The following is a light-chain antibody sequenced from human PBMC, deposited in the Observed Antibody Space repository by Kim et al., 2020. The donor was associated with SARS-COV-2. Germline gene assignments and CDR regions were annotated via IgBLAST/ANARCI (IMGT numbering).Light chain of an antibody. CDR2: SAS. CDR1: QDVGGW. J-gene: IGKJ2*01. Sequence: SASVGDRVTISCRASQDVGGWLAWYQQRAGSGPTLLIYSASTLDRGVPSRFSGSGSATDFTLTISSLQPEDVATYYCLQTVNFPYTFGQGTKLEI. CDR3: LQTVNFPYT. V-gene: IGKV1-12*02.